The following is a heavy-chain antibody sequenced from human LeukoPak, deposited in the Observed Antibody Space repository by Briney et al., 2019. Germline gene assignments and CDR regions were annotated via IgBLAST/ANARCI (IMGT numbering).Heavy chain of an antibody. V-gene: IGHV1-69*13. CDR2: IIPIFGTA. CDR3: ARDQYQLLTGAFDY. D-gene: IGHD2-2*01. CDR1: GGTFSSYA. Sequence: ASVKVSCKAFGGTFSSYAISWVRQAPGQGLEWMGGIIPIFGTANYAQKFQGRVTITADESTSTAYMELSSLRSEDTAVYYCARDQYQLLTGAFDYWGQGTLVTVSS. J-gene: IGHJ4*02.